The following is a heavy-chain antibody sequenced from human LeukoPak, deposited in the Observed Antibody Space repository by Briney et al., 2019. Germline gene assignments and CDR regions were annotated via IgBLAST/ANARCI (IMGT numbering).Heavy chain of an antibody. CDR3: VSFYETY. CDR1: GNYW. V-gene: IGHV3-74*01. CDR2: INSDVSWT. Sequence: GGSLRLSCAASGNYWMHWVRQAPGKGLVWVSHINSDVSWTSYADSVKGRFTISKYNAKNTVYLQMNSLRAEDTAVYYCVSFYETYWGRGTLVTVSS. J-gene: IGHJ4*02. D-gene: IGHD2/OR15-2a*01.